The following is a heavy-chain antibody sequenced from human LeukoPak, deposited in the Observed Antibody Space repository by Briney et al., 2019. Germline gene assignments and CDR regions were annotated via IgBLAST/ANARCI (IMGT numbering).Heavy chain of an antibody. V-gene: IGHV1-69*06. CDR1: GYTFTSYG. J-gene: IGHJ6*03. CDR2: IIPIFGTA. D-gene: IGHD4-17*01. Sequence: GASVKVSCKASGYTFTSYGISWVRQAPGQGLEWMGGIIPIFGTANYAQKFQGRVTITADKSTSTAYMELSSLRSEDTAVYYCARTYGDYVTLSYYYYYMDVWGKGTTVTVSS. CDR3: ARTYGDYVTLSYYYYYMDV.